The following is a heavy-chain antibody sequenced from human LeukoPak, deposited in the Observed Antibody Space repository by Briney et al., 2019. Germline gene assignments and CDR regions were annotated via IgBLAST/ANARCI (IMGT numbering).Heavy chain of an antibody. Sequence: SETLSPTCAVYGGSFSGYYWSWIRQPPGKGLEWIGEINHSGSTNYNPSLKSRVTISVDTSKNQFSLKLSSVTAADTAVYYCARGQWRFSSSWSYNWFDPWGQGTLVTVSS. V-gene: IGHV4-34*01. CDR3: ARGQWRFSSSWSYNWFDP. CDR2: INHSGST. D-gene: IGHD6-13*01. J-gene: IGHJ5*02. CDR1: GGSFSGYY.